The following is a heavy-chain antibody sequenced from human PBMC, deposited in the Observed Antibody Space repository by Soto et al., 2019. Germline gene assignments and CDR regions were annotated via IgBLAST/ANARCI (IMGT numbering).Heavy chain of an antibody. D-gene: IGHD4-4*01. CDR1: GGSISSGGYY. J-gene: IGHJ5*02. CDR3: ARARSMTTLSFDP. Sequence: SETLSLTCTVSGGSISSGGYYWSWIRQHPGKGLEWIGYIYYSGSTYYNPSLKSRVTISVDTSKNQFSLKLSSVTAADTAVYYCARARSMTTLSFDPWGQGTLVTVSS. V-gene: IGHV4-31*03. CDR2: IYYSGST.